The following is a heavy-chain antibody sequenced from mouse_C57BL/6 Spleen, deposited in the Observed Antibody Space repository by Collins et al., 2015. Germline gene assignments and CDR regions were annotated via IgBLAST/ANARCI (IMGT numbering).Heavy chain of an antibody. J-gene: IGHJ2*01. CDR2: IDPETGGT. Sequence: QVQLQQSGAELVRPGASVTLSCKASGYTFTDYEMQWVKQTPVHGLEWIGAIDPETGGTAYNQKFKGKAILTADKSSSTAYMELRSLTSEDSAVYYCTRREVYYYGSSPYYFDYWGQGTTLTVSS. V-gene: IGHV1-15*01. D-gene: IGHD1-1*01. CDR3: TRREVYYYGSSPYYFDY. CDR1: GYTFTDYE.